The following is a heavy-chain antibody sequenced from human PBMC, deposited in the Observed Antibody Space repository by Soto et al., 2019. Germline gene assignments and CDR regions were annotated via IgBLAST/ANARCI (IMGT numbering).Heavy chain of an antibody. Sequence: SETLSLTCAVYGGFFSGYYWSWIRQPPGKGLEWIGEINHSGSTNYNPSLKSRVTLSVDTSKNQFSLKMRSVTAADTAVYYCASREVDTPMVNYYWGQGTLVT. D-gene: IGHD5-18*01. V-gene: IGHV4-34*01. CDR1: GGFFSGYY. CDR3: ASREVDTPMVNYY. CDR2: INHSGST. J-gene: IGHJ4*02.